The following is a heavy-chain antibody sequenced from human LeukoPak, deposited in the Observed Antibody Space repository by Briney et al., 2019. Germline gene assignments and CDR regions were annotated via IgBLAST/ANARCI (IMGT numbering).Heavy chain of an antibody. CDR1: GFTVSSNY. D-gene: IGHD3-22*01. Sequence: GGSLRLSCAASGFTVSSNYMSWVRQAPGKGLEWVSVIYSGGSTYYADSVKGRFTISRDNSKNTLYLQMNSLRAEDTAVYYCAKGPAYYYDTDAFDIWGQGTMVTVSS. CDR2: IYSGGST. V-gene: IGHV3-53*05. CDR3: AKGPAYYYDTDAFDI. J-gene: IGHJ3*02.